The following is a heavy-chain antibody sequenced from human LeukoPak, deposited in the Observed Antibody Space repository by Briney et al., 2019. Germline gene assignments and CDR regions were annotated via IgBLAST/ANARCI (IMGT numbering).Heavy chain of an antibody. Sequence: SETLSLTCTVSGDSITSGGYYCTWIRQRPGKGLEWIGYIYKTGSTYYNPSLKSRVTMSVDTSRNQFSMKLNSVTAADTAVYYCARDVLRWGKGTLVTVSS. J-gene: IGHJ4*02. CDR1: GDSITSGGYY. CDR3: ARDVLR. CDR2: IYKTGST. V-gene: IGHV4-31*03.